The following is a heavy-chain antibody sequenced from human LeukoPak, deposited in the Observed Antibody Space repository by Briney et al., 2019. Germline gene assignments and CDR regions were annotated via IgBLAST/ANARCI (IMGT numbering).Heavy chain of an antibody. CDR3: ARDGTYTDYDPDFDI. CDR2: IKQDGSEK. J-gene: IGHJ4*02. V-gene: IGHV3-7*04. D-gene: IGHD5-12*01. Sequence: GGSLRLSCAASGFTFSDYWMSWVRQAPGKGLEWVANIKQDGSEKYYVDSVKGRFTISRDNAKNSLYLQMNSLRAEDTAVFYCARDGTYTDYDPDFDIWGQGTLVTVSS. CDR1: GFTFSDYW.